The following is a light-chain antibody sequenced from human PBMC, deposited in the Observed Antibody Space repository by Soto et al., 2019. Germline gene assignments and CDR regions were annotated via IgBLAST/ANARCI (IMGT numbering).Light chain of an antibody. J-gene: IGKJ1*01. CDR1: QSVSSSY. CDR2: GAS. Sequence: EIVLTQSPVTLSLSPGERATLSCRASQSVSSSYLAWYQQKPGQAPKLLIYGASSRATGIPARFSGSGSGTDFTLTISRLEPEDFAVYYCQQYDSSTRWTFAQGTTVEIK. CDR3: QQYDSSTRWT. V-gene: IGKV3-20*01.